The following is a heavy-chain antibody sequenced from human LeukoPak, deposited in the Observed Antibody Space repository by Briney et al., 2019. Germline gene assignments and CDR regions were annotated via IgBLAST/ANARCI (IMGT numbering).Heavy chain of an antibody. D-gene: IGHD6-13*01. CDR2: ISSSSYI. CDR3: ARESTIASDY. V-gene: IGHV3-21*01. Sequence: GGSLRLSCTASTFTFSTYIMNWVRQTPGKGLEWVSSISSSSYIYYADSVKGRFTISRDNAKNSLYLQMNSLRAEDTAVYYCARESTIASDYWGQGTLVTVSS. J-gene: IGHJ4*02. CDR1: TFTFSTYI.